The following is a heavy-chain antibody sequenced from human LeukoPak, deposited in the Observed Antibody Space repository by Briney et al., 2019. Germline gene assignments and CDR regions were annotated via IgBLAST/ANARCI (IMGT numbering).Heavy chain of an antibody. V-gene: IGHV3-53*01. Sequence: GGSLRLSCAASGFTVSNNYMSWVRQAPGKGLEWVSISCSDSNTNYADSVKSRFTISRDTSQNTLSLQMNSLRAEDTAVYYCVRKNRDFNAAFDIWGQGTVVTVSS. D-gene: IGHD1-14*01. J-gene: IGHJ3*02. CDR1: GFTVSNNY. CDR2: SCSDSNT. CDR3: VRKNRDFNAAFDI.